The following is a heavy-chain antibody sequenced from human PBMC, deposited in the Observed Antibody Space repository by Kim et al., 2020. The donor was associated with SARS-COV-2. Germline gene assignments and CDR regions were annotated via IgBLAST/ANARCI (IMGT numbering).Heavy chain of an antibody. D-gene: IGHD2-2*01. J-gene: IGHJ6*02. CDR3: AREACSSTSCLYYYYGMDV. CDR1: GFTFSSYG. V-gene: IGHV3-33*01. Sequence: GGSLRLSCAASGFTFSSYGMHWVRQAPGKGLEWVAVIWYDGSNKYYADSVKGRFTISRDNSKNTLYLQMNSLRAEDTAVYYCAREACSSTSCLYYYYGMDVWGQGTTVTVSS. CDR2: IWYDGSNK.